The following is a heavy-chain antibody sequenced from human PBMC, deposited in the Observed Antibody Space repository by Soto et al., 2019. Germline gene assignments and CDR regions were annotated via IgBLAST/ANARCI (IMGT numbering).Heavy chain of an antibody. CDR3: ATSSPGYTYDH. CDR2: ISSSSSYI. V-gene: IGHV3-21*01. J-gene: IGHJ4*02. Sequence: PGGSLRLSCAASGFTLSSYSMNWVRQAPGKGLEWVSSISSSSSYIYYADSVKGRFTISRDNAKNSLYLHMNSLRAEDTAVYYCATSSPGYTYDHWGQGTLVTVSS. D-gene: IGHD5-18*01. CDR1: GFTLSSYS.